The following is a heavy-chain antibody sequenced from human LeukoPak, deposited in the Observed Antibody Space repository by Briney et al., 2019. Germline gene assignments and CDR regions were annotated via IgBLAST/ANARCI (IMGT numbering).Heavy chain of an antibody. Sequence: GGSLRLSCAASGFTFSTYSMNWVRQAPGKVLVRVSQIHSDGSRAKYADSVRGRFSISIDSAKNTLYLQMSSLRVEDTAVYYCAREVDAFDIWGQGTMVTVSS. CDR2: IHSDGSRA. V-gene: IGHV3-74*03. CDR3: AREVDAFDI. J-gene: IGHJ3*02. CDR1: GFTFSTYS.